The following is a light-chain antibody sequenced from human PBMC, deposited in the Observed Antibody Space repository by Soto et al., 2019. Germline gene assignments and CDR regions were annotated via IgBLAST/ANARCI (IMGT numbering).Light chain of an antibody. CDR2: LNSDGSH. CDR1: SGHSSYA. V-gene: IGLV4-69*01. Sequence: QAVVTQSPSASASLGASVKLTCTLSSGHSSYAIAWHQQQPEKGPRYLMKLNSDGSHSKGDGIPDRFSGSSSGAERYLSISSLQSEDEAEYYCQTWGTGIVLFGGGTKLTVL. J-gene: IGLJ2*01. CDR3: QTWGTGIVL.